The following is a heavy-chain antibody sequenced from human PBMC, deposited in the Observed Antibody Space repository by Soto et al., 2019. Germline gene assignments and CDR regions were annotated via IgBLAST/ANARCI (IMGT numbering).Heavy chain of an antibody. CDR1: GGTFSSYA. CDR3: ARPSGSYYILDY. J-gene: IGHJ4*02. Sequence: SVKVSCKASGGTFSSYAISWVRQAPGQGLEWMGGIIPIFGTANYAQKFQGRVTITADESTSTAYMELSSLRSEDTAVYYCARPSGSYYILDYWGQGTLVTVSS. V-gene: IGHV1-69*13. D-gene: IGHD1-26*01. CDR2: IIPIFGTA.